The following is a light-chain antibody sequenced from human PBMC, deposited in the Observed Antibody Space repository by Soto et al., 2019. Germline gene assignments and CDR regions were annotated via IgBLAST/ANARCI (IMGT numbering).Light chain of an antibody. CDR2: GAS. Sequence: EIVLTQSPGTLSLSPGERATLSCRASQSVSSSYLAWYQQKPGQAPRLLIYGASSRATGIPDRFSGSGSGTDFTLTISRLEPEDCAVYYFLQYGSSQFTFGPGTKVDIK. V-gene: IGKV3-20*01. CDR1: QSVSSSY. CDR3: LQYGSSQFT. J-gene: IGKJ3*01.